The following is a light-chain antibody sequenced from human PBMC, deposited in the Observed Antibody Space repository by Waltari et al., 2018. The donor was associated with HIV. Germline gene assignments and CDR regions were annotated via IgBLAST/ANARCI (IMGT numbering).Light chain of an antibody. Sequence: QSALTQPASVSGSPGQSITISCTGTSGDVGSYNVVSWYQQHPGKAPKLMIYEVSKRPSGVSNRFSGSKSGNTASLTISGLQAEDEADYHCCSYAGSSTYVVFGGGTKLTVL. CDR2: EVS. V-gene: IGLV2-23*02. J-gene: IGLJ2*01. CDR1: SGDVGSYNV. CDR3: CSYAGSSTYVV.